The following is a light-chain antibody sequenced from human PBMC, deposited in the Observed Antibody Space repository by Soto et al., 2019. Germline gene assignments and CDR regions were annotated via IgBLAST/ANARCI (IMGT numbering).Light chain of an antibody. Sequence: EIVMTQFPATLSESPGERVTLSCRASQSVSTNVAWYQQKPGEAPRLLIFDASARAVDIPGRFSGSVSGTEFTLTISSLQPEDFATYYCQQANSFPLTFGQGTRLEIK. CDR2: DAS. J-gene: IGKJ5*01. CDR1: QSVSTN. V-gene: IGKV3D-15*01. CDR3: QQANSFPLT.